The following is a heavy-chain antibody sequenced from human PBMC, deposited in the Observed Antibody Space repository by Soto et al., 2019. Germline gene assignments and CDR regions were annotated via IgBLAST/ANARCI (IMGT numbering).Heavy chain of an antibody. Sequence: GGSLRLTCADSGFTFSSYVRHWVRQSPGKGLEWVAVISYDGSNKYYADSVKGRFTISRDNSKNTLYLQMNSLRAEDTAVYYCAKDLGYCSSTSCYRNDYWGQGTLVTVSS. V-gene: IGHV3-30*18. CDR3: AKDLGYCSSTSCYRNDY. CDR2: ISYDGSNK. CDR1: GFTFSSYV. J-gene: IGHJ4*02. D-gene: IGHD2-2*02.